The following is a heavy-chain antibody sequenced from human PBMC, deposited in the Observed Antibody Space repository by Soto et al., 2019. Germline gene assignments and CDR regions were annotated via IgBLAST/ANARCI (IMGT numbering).Heavy chain of an antibody. CDR1: GGTFSSYT. CDR3: ARDPWDCSSASCYAVSDY. J-gene: IGHJ4*02. V-gene: IGHV1-69*04. CDR2: IIPILGIA. D-gene: IGHD2-2*01. Sequence: GASVKVSCKASGGTFSSYTISWVRQAPGQGLEWMGRIIPILGIANYAQKFQGRVTITADKSTSTAYMELSSLRSEDTAVYYCARDPWDCSSASCYAVSDYWGQGTLVTVSS.